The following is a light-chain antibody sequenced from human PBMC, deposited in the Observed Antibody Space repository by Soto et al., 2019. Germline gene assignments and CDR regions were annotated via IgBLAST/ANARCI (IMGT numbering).Light chain of an antibody. J-gene: IGKJ1*01. CDR3: QQYDDTPRT. V-gene: IGKV4-1*01. Sequence: DVVMTQSPDSLAVSLGERATINCKSSQCVLNSSNNKNYLAWYQQKPGQPPKLLIYWASTRESGVPDRFSGSGSGTDFTLTISSLQAEDVAVYYCQQYDDTPRTFGQGTKVEIK. CDR2: WAS. CDR1: QCVLNSSNNKNY.